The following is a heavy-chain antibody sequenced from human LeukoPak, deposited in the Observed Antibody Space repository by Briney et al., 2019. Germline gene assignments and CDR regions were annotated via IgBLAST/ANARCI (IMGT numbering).Heavy chain of an antibody. CDR2: ISADGVRI. D-gene: IGHD3-22*01. CDR1: GFTFDNYA. V-gene: IGHV3-23*01. J-gene: IGHJ4*02. Sequence: GGSLRLSCAASGFTFDNYAMTWVRQAPGKGLEWVSGISADGVRIHYVDSVKGRFTISRDNSKNTLYLHMNSLRAEDTAVYFCVYYDSSGYYYGRLRYWGQGTPVTVSS. CDR3: VYYDSSGYYYGRLRY.